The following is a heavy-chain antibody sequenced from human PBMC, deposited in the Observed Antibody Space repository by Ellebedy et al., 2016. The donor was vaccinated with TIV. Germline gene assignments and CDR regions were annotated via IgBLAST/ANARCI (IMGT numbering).Heavy chain of an antibody. V-gene: IGHV3-53*01. CDR2: IYSGGST. CDR3: ARDVSVDYFDSSGSSDY. CDR1: GFTVSNNY. J-gene: IGHJ4*02. D-gene: IGHD3-22*01. Sequence: PGGSLRLSCAASGFTVSNNYMSWVRQAPGKGLEWVSLIYSGGSTHYADSVKGRFTTSRDNSNNTLQLRMNGLRAEDTAVYYRARDVSVDYFDSSGSSDYWGQGTMVTVSS.